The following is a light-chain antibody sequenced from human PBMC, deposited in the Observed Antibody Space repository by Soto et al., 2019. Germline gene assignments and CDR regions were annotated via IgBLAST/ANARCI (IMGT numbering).Light chain of an antibody. CDR3: AGWDDSLNGWA. Sequence: QSVLTQPSSVSGTPGQRVTISCSGSDSNIGSNTVNWYQQLPGAAPQLLIYTNFQRPSGIPDRFSGSKSVTSASLAISGLQSEDEAHYDCAGWDDSLNGWAFGGGTKLTVL. J-gene: IGLJ2*01. CDR2: TNF. V-gene: IGLV1-44*01. CDR1: DSNIGSNT.